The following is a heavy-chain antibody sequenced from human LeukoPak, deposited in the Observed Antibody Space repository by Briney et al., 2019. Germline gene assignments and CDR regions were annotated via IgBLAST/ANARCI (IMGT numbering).Heavy chain of an antibody. CDR3: ASYLLRFLEWQRDY. J-gene: IGHJ4*02. CDR2: ISSSSSYI. CDR1: GFTFSSYS. Sequence: GGSLRFSCAASGFTFSSYSMNWVRQAPGKGLEWVSSISSSSSYIYYADSVKGRFTISRDNAKNSLYLQMNSLRAEDTAVYYCASYLLRFLEWQRDYWGQGTLVTVSS. D-gene: IGHD3-3*01. V-gene: IGHV3-21*01.